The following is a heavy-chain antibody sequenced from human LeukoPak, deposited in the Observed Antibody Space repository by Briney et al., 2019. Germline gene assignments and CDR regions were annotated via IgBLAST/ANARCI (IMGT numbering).Heavy chain of an antibody. Sequence: GTSLRLSCAVSGFTISSHGMHWVRQAPGKGPEWVAMIAYHGNTEYYGDSVKGRFTISRGNSKNTLYLQMDSLRAEDTAVYHCAKDWGSGGWYNYFDPWGQGTLVTVSS. V-gene: IGHV3-30*18. CDR1: GFTISSHG. CDR3: AKDWGSGGWYNYFDP. CDR2: IAYHGNTE. J-gene: IGHJ5*02. D-gene: IGHD6-19*01.